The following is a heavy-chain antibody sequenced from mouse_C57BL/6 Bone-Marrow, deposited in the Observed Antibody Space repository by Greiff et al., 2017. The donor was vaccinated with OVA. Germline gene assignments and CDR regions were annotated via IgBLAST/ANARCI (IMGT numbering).Heavy chain of an antibody. J-gene: IGHJ3*01. D-gene: IGHD4-1*01. Sequence: QVQLQQPGAELVMPGASVKLSCKASGYTFISYWMHWVKQRPGQGLEWIGEIDPSDSYTNYNQKFKGKSTLTVDKSSSTAYMQLSSLTSEDSAVYYCARLTGRGDFAYWGQGTLVTVSA. V-gene: IGHV1-69*01. CDR1: GYTFISYW. CDR3: ARLTGRGDFAY. CDR2: IDPSDSYT.